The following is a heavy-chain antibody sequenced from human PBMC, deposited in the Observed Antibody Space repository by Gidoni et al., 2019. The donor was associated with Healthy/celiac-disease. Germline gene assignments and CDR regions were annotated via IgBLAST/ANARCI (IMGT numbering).Heavy chain of an antibody. V-gene: IGHV1-69*08. CDR1: GGTFSSYT. D-gene: IGHD2-15*01. CDR2: IIPILGIA. J-gene: IGHJ4*02. Sequence: QVQLVQSGAEVTKPGSSVKVSCKASGGTFSSYTISWVRQAPGQGLEWMGRIIPILGIANYAQKFQGRVTITADKSTSTAYMELSSLRSEDTAVYYCAREARVAATSYFDYWGQGTLVTVSS. CDR3: AREARVAATSYFDY.